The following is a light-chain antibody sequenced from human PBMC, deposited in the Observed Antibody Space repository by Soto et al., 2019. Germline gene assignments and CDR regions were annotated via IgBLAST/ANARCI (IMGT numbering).Light chain of an antibody. Sequence: EIVLTQSPDTLSLSPGERANLSVSASQSVSNYLAWYQQKAGQAPRLLIYDTSNRATDIPARFSGSGSGTDFTLTISRLEPEDFAVYYCQQRSNWPPITFGQGTRLEIK. J-gene: IGKJ5*01. CDR1: QSVSNY. CDR3: QQRSNWPPIT. V-gene: IGKV3-11*01. CDR2: DTS.